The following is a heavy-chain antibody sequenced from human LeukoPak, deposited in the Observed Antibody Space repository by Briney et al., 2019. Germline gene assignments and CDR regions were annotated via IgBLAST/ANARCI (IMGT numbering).Heavy chain of an antibody. J-gene: IGHJ3*02. V-gene: IGHV3-30*04. CDR1: GFTFSSYA. CDR3: ARATYCGGDCYPGFLGYDAFDI. D-gene: IGHD2-21*02. CDR2: ISYDGRNK. Sequence: PGGSLRLSCAAAGFTFSSYAMHWVRQAPGKGLEWVAVISYDGRNKYYADSVKGRFTISRDNSKNTLYLQMNSLRAEDTAVYYCARATYCGGDCYPGFLGYDAFDIWGQGTMVTVSS.